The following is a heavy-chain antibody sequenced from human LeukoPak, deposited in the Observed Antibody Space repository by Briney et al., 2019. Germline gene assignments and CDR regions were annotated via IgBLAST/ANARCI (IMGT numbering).Heavy chain of an antibody. V-gene: IGHV1-18*01. CDR1: GYTFTSYG. J-gene: IGHJ4*02. CDR2: ISAYNGNT. Sequence: ASVKVSCKASGYTFTSYGISWVRQAPGQGLEWMGWISAYNGNTNYAQKLQGRVTLTTDTSTSTAYMELRSLTSDDTAVYYCARDPGQYYDILTGYYTPYYFDYWGQGTLVAVSS. CDR3: ARDPGQYYDILTGYYTPYYFDY. D-gene: IGHD3-9*01.